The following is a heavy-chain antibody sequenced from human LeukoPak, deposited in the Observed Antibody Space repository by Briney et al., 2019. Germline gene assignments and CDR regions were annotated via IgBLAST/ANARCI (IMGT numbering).Heavy chain of an antibody. V-gene: IGHV3-11*01. Sequence: GGSLRLSCAASGFTFSDYYMSWIRQAPGKGLEWVSYISSSGSTIYYADSVKGRFTISRDNAKNSLYLQMNSLRAEDTAVYYCARGTDVGYCSGGSCYSRTYYFDYWGQGTLVTVSS. J-gene: IGHJ4*02. CDR2: ISSSGSTI. CDR1: GFTFSDYY. D-gene: IGHD2-15*01. CDR3: ARGTDVGYCSGGSCYSRTYYFDY.